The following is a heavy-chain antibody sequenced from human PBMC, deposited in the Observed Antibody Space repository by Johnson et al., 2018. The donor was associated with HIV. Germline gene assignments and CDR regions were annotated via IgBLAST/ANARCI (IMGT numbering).Heavy chain of an antibody. CDR1: GFSFDDYA. Sequence: EVQLVESGGGVVQPGGSLRLSCAASGFSFDDYAMYWVRQVPGKGMEWVSGISWNSGRIGYADYVKGRFTISRDNAKKSLYLQMNSLRAEDTAVYYCAKDISPLYSSSDAFDIWGQGTMVTVSS. CDR2: ISWNSGRI. D-gene: IGHD6-6*01. CDR3: AKDISPLYSSSDAFDI. J-gene: IGHJ3*02. V-gene: IGHV3-9*01.